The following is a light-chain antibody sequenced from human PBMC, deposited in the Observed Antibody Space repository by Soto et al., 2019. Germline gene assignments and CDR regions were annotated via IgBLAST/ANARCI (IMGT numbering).Light chain of an antibody. CDR2: GAS. J-gene: IGKJ3*01. V-gene: IGKV3-20*01. Sequence: EIVLTQSPGTLSLSPGERATLSCRASQSLSSNYLAWYQQKPGQAPRLLIYGASSRASGIPDRFSGSGSGTDFTLTNSSLEPEDFAVYYCQHYGRSAIFTLGPGTTVDIK. CDR1: QSLSSNY. CDR3: QHYGRSAIFT.